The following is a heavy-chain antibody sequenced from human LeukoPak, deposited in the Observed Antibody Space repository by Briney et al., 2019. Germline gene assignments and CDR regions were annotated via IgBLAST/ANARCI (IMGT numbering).Heavy chain of an antibody. D-gene: IGHD2-2*01. J-gene: IGHJ4*02. Sequence: AASVKVSCKASGGTFSSYAISWVRQAPGQGLEWMGGIIPIFGTANYAQKFQGRVTITADESTSTAYMELSSLRSEDTAVYYCARDGVQPFDYWGQGTLVTVSS. CDR1: GGTFSSYA. V-gene: IGHV1-69*13. CDR2: IIPIFGTA. CDR3: ARDGVQPFDY.